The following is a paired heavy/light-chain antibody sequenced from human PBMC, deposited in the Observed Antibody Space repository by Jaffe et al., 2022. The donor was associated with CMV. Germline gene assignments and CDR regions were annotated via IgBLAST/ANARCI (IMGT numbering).Light chain of an antibody. CDR2: TAS. CDR3: LQLGSFPWT. V-gene: IGKV1-12*02. J-gene: IGKJ1*01. CDR1: QGIDTW. Sequence: DTQMTQSPSSVSASVGDRVTITCRASQGIDTWLAWYQQRPGRAPKLLVYTASKLQSGVPSRFSGSGSGTDFTLTISGLQPEDFATYFCLQLGSFPWTFGQGTRLE.
Heavy chain of an antibody. J-gene: IGHJ3*02. V-gene: IGHV1-3*01. D-gene: IGHD3-16*01. CDR2: INPDNGNA. Sequence: QAQLEQSGAEIKKPGASVKLSCKASGYSISDYAIHWMRQAPGQRPEWMGWINPDNGNAKYSQTFQDRVTLTTDRSASTVYLELNSLRSEDSAVYYCARLVIIPLGALDIWGQGTTVTISS. CDR3: ARLVIIPLGALDI. CDR1: GYSISDYA.